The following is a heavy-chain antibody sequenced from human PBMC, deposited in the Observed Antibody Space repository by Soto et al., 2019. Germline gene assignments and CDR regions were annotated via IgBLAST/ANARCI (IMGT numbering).Heavy chain of an antibody. CDR1: GGSISSYY. D-gene: IGHD2-15*01. Sequence: SETLSLTCTVSGGSISSYYWSWIRQPAGKGLEWIGRIYTSGSTNYNPSLKSRVTMSVDTSKNQFSLKLSSVTAADTAVYYCARLGDCSGGSCYEYYYYYGMDVWGQGTTVT. V-gene: IGHV4-4*07. CDR2: IYTSGST. CDR3: ARLGDCSGGSCYEYYYYYGMDV. J-gene: IGHJ6*02.